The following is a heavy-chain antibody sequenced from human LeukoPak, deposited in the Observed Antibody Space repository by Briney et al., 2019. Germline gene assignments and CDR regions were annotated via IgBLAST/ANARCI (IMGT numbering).Heavy chain of an antibody. CDR2: VWYDGSEK. CDR1: GFTFSSYG. D-gene: IGHD3-16*01. Sequence: GRSLRLSCAASGFTFSSYGIHWVRQAPGKGLEWVAVVWYDGSEKYYADSVKGRFTISRDNSKDTLYSQMNSLRAEDTAIYYCARDRGGPDYYFDQWAREPWSPSPQ. V-gene: IGHV3-33*01. CDR3: ARDRGGPDYYFDQ. J-gene: IGHJ4*02.